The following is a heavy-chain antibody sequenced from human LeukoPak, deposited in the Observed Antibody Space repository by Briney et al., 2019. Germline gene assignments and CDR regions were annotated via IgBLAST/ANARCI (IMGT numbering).Heavy chain of an antibody. D-gene: IGHD4-17*01. Sequence: SETLSLTCAVYGGSFSGYYWSWIRQPPGKGLEWIGEINHSGSINYNPSLKSRVTISVDMSKNQFSLKLNSVTAADTAVYYCARGGYGDYGMDVWGRGTPVTVSS. CDR2: INHSGSI. CDR1: GGSFSGYY. CDR3: ARGGYGDYGMDV. V-gene: IGHV4-34*01. J-gene: IGHJ6*02.